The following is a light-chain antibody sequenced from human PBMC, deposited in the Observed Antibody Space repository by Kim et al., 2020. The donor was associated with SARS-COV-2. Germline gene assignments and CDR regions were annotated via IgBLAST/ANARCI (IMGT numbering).Light chain of an antibody. J-gene: IGKJ2*01. CDR3: QQYGSSPYT. V-gene: IGKV3-20*01. CDR1: QSVSSSY. CDR2: GAS. Sequence: LSPGERAPLSCRASQSVSSSYLAWYQHKPGQAPSLLIYGASSRATGIPDRFSGSGSGTDFTLTISRLEPEDFAVYYCQQYGSSPYTFGQGTKLEI.